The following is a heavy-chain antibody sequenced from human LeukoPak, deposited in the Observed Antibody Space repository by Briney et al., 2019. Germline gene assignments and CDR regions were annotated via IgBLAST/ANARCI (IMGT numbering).Heavy chain of an antibody. CDR2: IYHSGST. CDR1: GGSISSYY. J-gene: IGHJ5*02. CDR3: ARALMTGSSTSWPYNWFDP. D-gene: IGHD2-2*01. Sequence: PSETLSLTCTVSGGSISSYYWGWIRQPPGKGLEWIGSIYHSGSTYYNPSLKSRVTISVDTSKNQFSLKLSSVTAADTAVYYCARALMTGSSTSWPYNWFDPWGQGTLVTVSS. V-gene: IGHV4-38-2*02.